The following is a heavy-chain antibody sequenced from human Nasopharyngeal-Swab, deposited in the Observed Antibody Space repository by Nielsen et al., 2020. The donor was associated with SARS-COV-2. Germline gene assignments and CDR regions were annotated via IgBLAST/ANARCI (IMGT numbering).Heavy chain of an antibody. CDR3: TRAPYNTGSGWTAEFDY. Sequence: GESLKISCAASGFNVSSSYMSWVRQAPGKGLEWVSVIYRDDTTYYADSVKGRLTISRDNSKNTLYLQMNSLRAEDTAVYYCTRAPYNTGSGWTAEFDYWGQGTLFTVSS. J-gene: IGHJ4*02. V-gene: IGHV3-66*01. D-gene: IGHD6-19*01. CDR2: IYRDDTT. CDR1: GFNVSSSY.